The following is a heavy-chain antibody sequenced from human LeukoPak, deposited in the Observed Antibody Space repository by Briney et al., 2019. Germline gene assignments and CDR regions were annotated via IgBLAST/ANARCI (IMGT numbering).Heavy chain of an antibody. CDR2: IYYSGST. CDR1: GGSISSYY. J-gene: IGHJ4*02. D-gene: IGHD5-18*01. Sequence: SETLSLTCTVSGGSISSYYWSWIRQPPGKGLEWIGYIYYSGSTSYNPSLKSRVTISVDTSKNQFSLKPSSVTAADTAVYYCARASDEIHIDYWGQGTLVTVSS. V-gene: IGHV4-59*01. CDR3: ARASDEIHIDY.